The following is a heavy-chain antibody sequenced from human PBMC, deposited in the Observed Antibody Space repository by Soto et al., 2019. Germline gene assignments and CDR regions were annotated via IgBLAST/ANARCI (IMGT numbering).Heavy chain of an antibody. D-gene: IGHD1-7*01. CDR1: AYSFTSYW. V-gene: IGHV5-51*01. J-gene: IGHJ4*02. CDR2: IYPGDSET. Sequence: PGESLKISCQGSAYSFTSYWIGWVRQVPGKGLEWMGIIYPGDSETRYSPSFEGQVTISVDKSTSTAYLQWSSLKASDTAMYYCARLGTMAEPDGWGQGTLVTVSS. CDR3: ARLGTMAEPDG.